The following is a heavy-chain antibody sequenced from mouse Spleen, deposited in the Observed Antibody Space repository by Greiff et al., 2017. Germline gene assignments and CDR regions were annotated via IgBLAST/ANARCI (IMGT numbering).Heavy chain of an antibody. Sequence: QVQLQQSGAELVRPGASVTLSCKASGYTFTDYEMHWVKQTPVHGLEWIGAIDPETGGTAYNQKFKGKAILTADKSSSTAYMELRSLTSEDSAVYYCTRGRGKGYWYFDVWGAGTTVTVSS. V-gene: IGHV1-15*01. CDR3: TRGRGKGYWYFDV. CDR1: GYTFTDYE. CDR2: IDPETGGT. J-gene: IGHJ1*01. D-gene: IGHD1-3*01.